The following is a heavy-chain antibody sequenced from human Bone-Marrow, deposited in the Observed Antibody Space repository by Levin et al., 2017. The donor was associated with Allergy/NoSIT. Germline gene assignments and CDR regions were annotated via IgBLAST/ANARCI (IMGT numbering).Heavy chain of an antibody. CDR1: GYTFTTYW. J-gene: IGHJ4*01. Sequence: LGESLKISCKGSGYTFTTYWIGWVRQMPGRGLEWMGIIYPDDSDTRYSPSFQGQVTISADKSSTTAYLQWSRLKASDSAMYYCARFLAVAGDYFDYWGQGTLITVSS. CDR3: ARFLAVAGDYFDY. CDR2: IYPDDSDT. D-gene: IGHD6-19*01. V-gene: IGHV5-51*01.